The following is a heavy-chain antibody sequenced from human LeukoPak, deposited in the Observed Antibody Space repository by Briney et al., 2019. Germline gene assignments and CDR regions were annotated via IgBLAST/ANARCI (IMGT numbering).Heavy chain of an antibody. D-gene: IGHD4/OR15-4a*01. CDR3: ARTTVLGWSEY. CDR1: GFTVSNNY. J-gene: IGHJ4*02. Sequence: GGSLRPSCAASGFTVSNNYMSWVRQAPGKGLKWVSDIYSGGSTHYADSVKGRFTISRDNSKNTLYLQMNSLRPEDTAVYYCARTTVLGWSEYWGQGTLVTVSS. V-gene: IGHV3-53*01. CDR2: IYSGGST.